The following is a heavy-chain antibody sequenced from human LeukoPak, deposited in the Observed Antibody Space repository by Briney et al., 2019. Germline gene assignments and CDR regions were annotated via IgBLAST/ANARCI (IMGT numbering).Heavy chain of an antibody. D-gene: IGHD6-13*01. CDR1: GYIFTGYY. V-gene: IGHV1-2*02. Sequence: ASVKVSCKASGYIFTGYYMHWVRQAPGQGLEWMGWINPNSGGTNYAQKFQGRVTMTRDTSISTAYMELSRLRSDDTAVYYCARVGSSSWSAEYFQHWGQGTLVTVSS. CDR3: ARVGSSSWSAEYFQH. J-gene: IGHJ1*01. CDR2: INPNSGGT.